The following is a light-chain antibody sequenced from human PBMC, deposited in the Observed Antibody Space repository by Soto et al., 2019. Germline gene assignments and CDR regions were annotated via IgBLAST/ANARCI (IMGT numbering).Light chain of an antibody. Sequence: QSALTQPASVSGSPGQSITISCTGTSSDVGGYNFVSWYQQHPGKAPKLLLYEVSNRPSGVSYRFSGSQSGNTAFLTISGLQAEDEADYSCSSYTSRDTYVFGTGTKLTVL. CDR3: SSYTSRDTYV. CDR1: SSDVGGYNF. CDR2: EVS. V-gene: IGLV2-14*01. J-gene: IGLJ1*01.